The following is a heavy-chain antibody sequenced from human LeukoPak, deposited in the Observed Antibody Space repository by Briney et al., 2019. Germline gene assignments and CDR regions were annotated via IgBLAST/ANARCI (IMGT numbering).Heavy chain of an antibody. D-gene: IGHD6-6*01. CDR2: ISSTGTTI. CDR1: GFTFSGYS. V-gene: IGHV3-48*01. Sequence: GGSLRLSCAASGFTFSGYSMNWVRQAPGKGLECVSFISSTGTTIYYADSVKGRFTISRDNAKNSLYLQMNSLRAEDTAVYYCAREYSSSSGRSFDYWGQGTLVTVSS. J-gene: IGHJ4*02. CDR3: AREYSSSSGRSFDY.